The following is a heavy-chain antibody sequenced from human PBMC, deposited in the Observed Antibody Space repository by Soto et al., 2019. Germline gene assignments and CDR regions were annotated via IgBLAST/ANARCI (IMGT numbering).Heavy chain of an antibody. CDR1: GFTFSTYA. D-gene: IGHD6-19*01. V-gene: IGHV3-23*01. J-gene: IGHJ5*02. CDR2: LSGSGGAT. CDR3: AKAPSGYSSGVPGSPP. Sequence: GGSLRLSCAASGFTFSTYAMSWVRQAPGEGLEWVSTLSGSGGATYYADSVKGRFTISRDISKNTLYLEMNSLRAEDTAVYYCAKAPSGYSSGVPGSPPWGQGPLVTVSS.